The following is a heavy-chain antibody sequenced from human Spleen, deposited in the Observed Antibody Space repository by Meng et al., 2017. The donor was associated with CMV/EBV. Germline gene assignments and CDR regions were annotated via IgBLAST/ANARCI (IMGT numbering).Heavy chain of an antibody. CDR2: IKQDGSEK. Sequence: GESLKISCAASGFTFSSYWMSWVRQAPGKGLEWVANIKQDGSEKYYVDSVKGRFTISRDNAKNSLYLQMNSLRAEDTAVYYCARVLGATNADYWGQGTLVTVSS. J-gene: IGHJ4*02. D-gene: IGHD1-26*01. V-gene: IGHV3-7*01. CDR1: GFTFSSYW. CDR3: ARVLGATNADY.